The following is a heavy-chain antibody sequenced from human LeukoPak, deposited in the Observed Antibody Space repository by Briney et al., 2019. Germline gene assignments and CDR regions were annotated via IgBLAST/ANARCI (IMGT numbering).Heavy chain of an antibody. J-gene: IGHJ4*02. CDR2: IYYSGST. CDR1: GGSISSYY. V-gene: IGHV4-59*01. CDR3: AREGSYSSFDY. Sequence: SETLSLTCTVSGGSISSYYWSWIRQPPGEGVEWIGYIYYSGSTNYNPSLKSRVTISVDTSKNQFSLRLSSVTAADTAVYYCAREGSYSSFDYWGQGTLVTVSS. D-gene: IGHD3-10*01.